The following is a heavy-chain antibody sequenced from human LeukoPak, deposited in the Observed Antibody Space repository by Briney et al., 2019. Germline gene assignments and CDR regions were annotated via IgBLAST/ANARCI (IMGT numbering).Heavy chain of an antibody. CDR2: ISPDGSGT. J-gene: IGHJ4*02. CDR1: GFTFSSYW. V-gene: IGHV3-7*01. Sequence: GGSLRLSCAASGFTFSSYWMSWFRQAPGKGLEWAANISPDGSGTFYVDSVKGRFTISRDNAKNSLYLQMNSLRVDDTAVYYCVRSIDYWGQGTLVTVSS. CDR3: VRSIDY.